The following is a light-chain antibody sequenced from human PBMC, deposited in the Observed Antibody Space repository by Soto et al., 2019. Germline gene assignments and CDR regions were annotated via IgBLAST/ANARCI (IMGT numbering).Light chain of an antibody. CDR3: QHDANWPLT. CDR2: DTS. Sequence: EIVMTQSPATLSVSPGEGATLSCRASQGIGSTLAWYQQKPGQTPILLIYDTSIRATGVPARFRGSASGTEFTLTNTSLQSEDFAVYYCQHDANWPLTFGGGTRVESK. J-gene: IGKJ4*01. V-gene: IGKV3-15*01. CDR1: QGIGST.